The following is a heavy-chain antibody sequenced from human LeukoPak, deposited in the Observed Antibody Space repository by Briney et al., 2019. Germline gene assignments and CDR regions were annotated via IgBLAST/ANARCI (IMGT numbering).Heavy chain of an antibody. CDR3: ARVVVVVVPAAMAWFDP. Sequence: SETLSLTCTVSGGSISSGGYYWSWIRQHPGKGLEWIVYIYYSGSTYYNPSLKSRVTISVDTSKNQFSLKLSSVTAADTAVYCCARVVVVVVPAAMAWFDPWGQGTLVTVSS. D-gene: IGHD2-2*01. CDR2: IYYSGST. J-gene: IGHJ5*02. CDR1: GGSISSGGYY. V-gene: IGHV4-31*03.